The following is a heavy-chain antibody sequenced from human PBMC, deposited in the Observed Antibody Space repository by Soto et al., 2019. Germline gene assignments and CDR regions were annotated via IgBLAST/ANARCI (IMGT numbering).Heavy chain of an antibody. CDR1: GGSLSSYP. CDR3: ALPTGGHDAGGNYMDV. V-gene: IGHV1-69*02. CDR2: IIPIVGLT. D-gene: IGHD2-8*02. J-gene: IGHJ6*03. Sequence: QVQLLQSGSEVKKPGSSVKVSCRASGGSLSSYPVTWVRQAPGQGLEWMGRIIPIVGLTNYAQKFQGRVTITADKSTSTAYMELSSLRSDDTSVYYCALPTGGHDAGGNYMDVWGKGTTVIVSS.